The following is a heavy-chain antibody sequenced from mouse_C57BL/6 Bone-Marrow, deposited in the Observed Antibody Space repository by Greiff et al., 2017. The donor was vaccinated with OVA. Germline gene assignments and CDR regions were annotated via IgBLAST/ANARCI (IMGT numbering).Heavy chain of an antibody. CDR3: ARQEIYYDYPFAY. V-gene: IGHV5-17*01. CDR1: GFTFSDYG. CDR2: ISSGSSTI. D-gene: IGHD2-4*01. Sequence: EVHLVESGGGLVKPGGSLKLSCAASGFTFSDYGMHWVRQAPEKGLEWVAYISSGSSTIYYADTVKGRFTISRDNAKNTLFLQMTSLRSEDTAMYYCARQEIYYDYPFAYWGQGTLVTVSA. J-gene: IGHJ3*01.